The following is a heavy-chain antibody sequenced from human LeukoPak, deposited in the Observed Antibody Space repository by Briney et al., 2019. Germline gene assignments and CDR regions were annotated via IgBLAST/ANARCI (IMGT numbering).Heavy chain of an antibody. D-gene: IGHD1-26*01. CDR1: GGSISSYY. J-gene: IGHJ4*02. CDR3: ARAISGGYWYYFDY. CDR2: IYYSGST. Sequence: KPSETLSLTCTVSGGSISSYYWSWIRQPPGKGLEWIGYIYYSGSTNYNPSLKSRVTISLDTSKNQFSLKLSSVTAADTAIYYCARAISGGYWYYFDYWGQGTLVTVSS. V-gene: IGHV4-59*01.